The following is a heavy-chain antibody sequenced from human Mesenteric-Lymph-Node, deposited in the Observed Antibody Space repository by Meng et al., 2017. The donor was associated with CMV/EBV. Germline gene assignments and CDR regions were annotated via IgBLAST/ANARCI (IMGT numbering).Heavy chain of an antibody. CDR2: IRYDGSNK. CDR3: ARDKGDIRDRTAAGFYFDY. Sequence: GESLKISCVASGFTFSSYAMSWVRQAPGKGLEWVAFIRYDGSNKYYADSVKGRFTISRDNSKNTLYLQMNSLRAEDTAVYYCARDKGDIRDRTAAGFYFDYWGQGTLVTVSS. CDR1: GFTFSSYA. D-gene: IGHD6-13*01. J-gene: IGHJ4*02. V-gene: IGHV3-30*02.